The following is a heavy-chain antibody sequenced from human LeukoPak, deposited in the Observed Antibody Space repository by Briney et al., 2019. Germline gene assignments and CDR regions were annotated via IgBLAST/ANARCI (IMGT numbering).Heavy chain of an antibody. CDR3: ARFYNGGPAPNWIDP. V-gene: IGHV4-30-2*01. CDR2: IFHSGST. J-gene: IGHJ5*02. Sequence: SQTLSLTCTVSGGSISSGGYYWSWIRQPPGKGLEWIGYIFHSGSTYYNPSLKSRVTISVDRSKNQFSLKLSSVTAADTAVYYCARFYNGGPAPNWIDPWGQGTLVTVSS. CDR1: GGSISSGGYY. D-gene: IGHD4-23*01.